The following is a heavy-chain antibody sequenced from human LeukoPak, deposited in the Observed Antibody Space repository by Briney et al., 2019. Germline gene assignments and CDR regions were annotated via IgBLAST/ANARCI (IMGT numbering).Heavy chain of an antibody. CDR1: GGSISSYY. CDR3: ARQRDGYNTDY. D-gene: IGHD5-12*01. J-gene: IGHJ4*02. V-gene: IGHV4-59*08. CDR2: IYYSGST. Sequence: SETLSLTCTVSGGSISSYYWSWIRQPPGKGLEWIGYIYYSGSTYYNPSLKSRVTISVDTSKNQFSLKLGSVTAADTAVYYCARQRDGYNTDYWGQGTLVTVSS.